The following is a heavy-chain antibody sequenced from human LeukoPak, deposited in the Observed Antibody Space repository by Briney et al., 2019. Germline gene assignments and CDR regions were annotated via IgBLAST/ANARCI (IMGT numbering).Heavy chain of an antibody. Sequence: ISSSSSTIYYADSXXXRXXXSRDKAXNSLYLQMNSLRDADTAVYYCARDIAVTAAGVDYWGQGTLVTVSS. V-gene: IGHV3-48*02. D-gene: IGHD2-21*02. J-gene: IGHJ4*02. CDR2: ISSSSSTI. CDR3: ARDIAVTAAGVDY.